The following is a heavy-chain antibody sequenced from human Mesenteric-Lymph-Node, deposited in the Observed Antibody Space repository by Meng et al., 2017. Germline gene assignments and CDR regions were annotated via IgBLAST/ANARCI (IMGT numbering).Heavy chain of an antibody. CDR3: AQAGGYSGYDYAFHY. D-gene: IGHD5-12*01. CDR1: GGSISSYY. V-gene: IGHV4-59*01. Sequence: SETLSLTCTVSGGSISSYYWSWIRQPPGKGLEWIGYIYYSGSTNYNPSLKSRVTISVDTSKNQFSLKLSSVTAADTAVYYCAQAGGYSGYDYAFHYWGQGTLVTVSS. CDR2: IYYSGST. J-gene: IGHJ4*02.